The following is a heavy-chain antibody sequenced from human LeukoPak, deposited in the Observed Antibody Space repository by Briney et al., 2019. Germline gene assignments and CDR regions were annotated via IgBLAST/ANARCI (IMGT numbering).Heavy chain of an antibody. J-gene: IGHJ4*02. CDR1: GGSINAYY. CDR2: VYHSGST. CDR3: ARGGYSYGYGFDY. Sequence: SETLSLTCTVSGGSINAYYWSWIRQPPGKGLEWIGYVYHSGSTNYNPSLKSRVTMSVDTSNNQFSLKLSSVTAADTAVYYCARGGYSYGYGFDYWGQGTLVTVSS. V-gene: IGHV4-59*01. D-gene: IGHD5-18*01.